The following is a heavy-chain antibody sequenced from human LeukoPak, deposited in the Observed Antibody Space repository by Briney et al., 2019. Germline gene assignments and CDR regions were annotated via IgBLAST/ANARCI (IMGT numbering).Heavy chain of an antibody. Sequence: GGSLRLSCAASGFTFSSYWMSWVRQAPGKGLEWVANIKQDGSEKYYVDSVKGRFTISRDNSKNTLYLQMNSLRAEDTAVYYCAKFPSTRSIAADYWGQGTLVTVSS. J-gene: IGHJ4*02. CDR2: IKQDGSEK. CDR3: AKFPSTRSIAADY. V-gene: IGHV3-7*03. D-gene: IGHD6-6*01. CDR1: GFTFSSYW.